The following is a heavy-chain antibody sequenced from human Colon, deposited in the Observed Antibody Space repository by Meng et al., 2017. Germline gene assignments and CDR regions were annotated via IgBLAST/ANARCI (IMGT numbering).Heavy chain of an antibody. CDR1: GASITTGGYY. CDR2: IAHSGDA. J-gene: IGHJ4*02. D-gene: IGHD6-19*01. V-gene: IGHV4-31*03. CDR3: ARDSENGLAYFDY. Sequence: SETLSLTCTVSGASITTGGYYWSWIRQHPGKGLEWIGYIAHSGDAFYNPSLNSRVSISRDTSQNQFSLILHSVTSAETAVYYCARDSENGLAYFDYWGQGTLVTVSS.